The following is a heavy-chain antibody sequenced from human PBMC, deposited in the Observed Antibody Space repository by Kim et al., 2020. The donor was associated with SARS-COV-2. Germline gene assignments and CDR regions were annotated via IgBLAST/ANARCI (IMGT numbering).Heavy chain of an antibody. CDR3: ARAVLGSSRGSNAFDI. CDR2: IIPIFGTA. J-gene: IGHJ3*02. Sequence: SVKVSCKASGGTFSSYAISWVRQAPGQGLEWMGGIIPIFGTANYAQKFQGRVTITADESTSTAYMELSSLRSEDTAVYYCARAVLGSSRGSNAFDIWGQGTMVTVSS. D-gene: IGHD2-15*01. V-gene: IGHV1-69*13. CDR1: GGTFSSYA.